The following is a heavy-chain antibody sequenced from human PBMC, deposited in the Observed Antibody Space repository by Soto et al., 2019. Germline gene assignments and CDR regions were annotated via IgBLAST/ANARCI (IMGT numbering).Heavy chain of an antibody. J-gene: IGHJ5*02. CDR2: IYYSGST. V-gene: IGHV4-39*02. Sequence: QLQLQESGPGLVKPSETLSLTCTVSGGSISSSSYYWGWIRQPPGKGLEWIGSIYYSGSTYYNPSLKSQVTISLDTSKNHFSLKLSSVTAADTAVYYCARNPPIFGVAMVWFDPWGQGTLVTVSS. CDR3: ARNPPIFGVAMVWFDP. D-gene: IGHD3-3*01. CDR1: GGSISSSSYY.